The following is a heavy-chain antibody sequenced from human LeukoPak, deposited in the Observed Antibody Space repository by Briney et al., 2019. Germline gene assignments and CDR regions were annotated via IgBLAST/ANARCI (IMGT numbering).Heavy chain of an antibody. J-gene: IGHJ4*02. CDR2: ISGSGGST. CDR1: GFTFSSYA. D-gene: IGHD3-10*01. V-gene: IGHV3-23*01. Sequence: PGGSLRLSCAASGFTFSSYAMSWVRQAPGKGLEWVSAISGSGGSTYYADSVKGRFTISRDTSENTLYLQMNSLRAEDTAVYYCANQEDIWFGELLPVDYWGQGTLVTVSS. CDR3: ANQEDIWFGELLPVDY.